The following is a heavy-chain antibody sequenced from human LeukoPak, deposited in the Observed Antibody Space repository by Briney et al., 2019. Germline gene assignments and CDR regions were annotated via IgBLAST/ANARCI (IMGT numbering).Heavy chain of an antibody. CDR1: GFTFSRYA. D-gene: IGHD4-11*01. J-gene: IGHJ4*02. CDR2: ISGSGGST. CDR3: ANLETVTEDFDY. V-gene: IGHV3-23*01. Sequence: GGSLRLYCAASGFTFSRYAMSWVRQAPGRGLEWVSAISGSGGSTYYADSVKGRFTISRDNSKNTLYLQMNSLRAEDTAVYYCANLETVTEDFDYWGQGTLVTVSS.